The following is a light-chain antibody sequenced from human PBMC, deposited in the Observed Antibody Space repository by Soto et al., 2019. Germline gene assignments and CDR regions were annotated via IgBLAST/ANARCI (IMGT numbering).Light chain of an antibody. V-gene: IGLV2-14*01. J-gene: IGLJ1*01. CDR3: CSYTSNITPYV. CDR2: GVS. CDR1: SSDIGGHND. Sequence: QSVRTQPASVSGSPGQSITISCTGTSSDIGGHNDVSWYQQHPGKAPKLLIYGVSNRPSGVSYRFTASKSGNTASLTISGLQAEDESDYYCCSYTSNITPYVFGTGTKVTVL.